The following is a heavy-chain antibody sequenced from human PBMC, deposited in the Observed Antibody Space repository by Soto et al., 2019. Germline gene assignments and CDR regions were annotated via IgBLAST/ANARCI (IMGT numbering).Heavy chain of an antibody. CDR3: SIGSWSAETFDV. CDR1: GGTFNTYT. Sequence: QVHLIQSGAEVKKPGSSVKVCCKAAGGTFNTYTLIWVRQAPGHGLEWMGRIIPMLTVTNSAQKFQGRLTLTADKSTGTAFMELTSLRSDDTAVYYCSIGSWSAETFDVWGQGTMVTVSS. V-gene: IGHV1-69*02. J-gene: IGHJ3*01. CDR2: IIPMLTVT. D-gene: IGHD2-2*01.